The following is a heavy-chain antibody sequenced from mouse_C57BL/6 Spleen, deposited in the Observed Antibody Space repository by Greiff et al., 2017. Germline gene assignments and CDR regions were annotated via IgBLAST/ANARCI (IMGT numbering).Heavy chain of an antibody. CDR2: IYPSDSET. Sequence: QVQLQQPGAELVRPGSSVKLSCKASGYTFTSYWMDWVKQRPGQGLEWIGNIYPSDSETHYNQKFKDKATLTVDKSSSTAYVQLSSLTSEDSAVYYCAREEGGFAYWGQGTLVTVSA. V-gene: IGHV1-61*01. CDR1: GYTFTSYW. J-gene: IGHJ3*01. CDR3: AREEGGFAY.